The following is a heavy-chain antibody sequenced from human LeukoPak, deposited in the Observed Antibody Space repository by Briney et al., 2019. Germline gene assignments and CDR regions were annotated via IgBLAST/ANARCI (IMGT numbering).Heavy chain of an antibody. J-gene: IGHJ3*02. CDR2: INPNSGGT. V-gene: IGHV1-2*02. D-gene: IGHD6-13*01. CDR3: ARDPPRPFIAAAGDAFDI. CDR1: GYTFTGYY. Sequence: ASVKVSCKASGYTFTGYYMHWVRQAPGQGLEWMGWINPNSGGTNYAQKFQGRVTMTRDTSISTAYMELSRLRSDDTAVYYCARDPPRPFIAAAGDAFDIWGQGTMATVSS.